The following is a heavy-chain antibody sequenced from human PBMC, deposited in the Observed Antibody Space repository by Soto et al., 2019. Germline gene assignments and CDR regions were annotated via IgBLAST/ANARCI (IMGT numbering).Heavy chain of an antibody. CDR3: SKLEGG. CDR2: SRNKVESYTT. Sequence: EEQLVESGGGLVQPGGSLTLSCAASGFSFSDYYMEWVRQAPGKGLEWVARSRNKVESYTTDYAASVKGRFTISRDLSKNSLYLEMNNLKTEDTAVYYCSKLEGGWGQGTLVTVSS. V-gene: IGHV3-72*01. J-gene: IGHJ4*02. CDR1: GFSFSDYY. D-gene: IGHD3-3*01.